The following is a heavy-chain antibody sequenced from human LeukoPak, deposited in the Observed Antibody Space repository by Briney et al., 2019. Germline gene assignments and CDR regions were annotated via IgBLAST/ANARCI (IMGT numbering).Heavy chain of an antibody. J-gene: IGHJ4*02. CDR1: GGTFSSYA. V-gene: IGHV1-69*05. CDR3: ARPLQGIVGATGFDY. D-gene: IGHD1-26*01. Sequence: SVKVSCKASGGTFSSYAISWVRQAPGQGLEWMGGIIPIFGTANYAQRFQGRVTITTDESTSTAYMELSSLRSEDTAVYYCARPLQGIVGATGFDYWGQGTLVTVSS. CDR2: IIPIFGTA.